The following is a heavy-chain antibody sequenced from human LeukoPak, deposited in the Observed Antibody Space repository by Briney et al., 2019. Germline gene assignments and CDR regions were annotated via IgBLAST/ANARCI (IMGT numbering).Heavy chain of an antibody. CDR1: GFTFRDYY. J-gene: IGHJ6*02. CDR3: ARERVDYGDWSRYYHYGMDV. D-gene: IGHD4-17*01. V-gene: IGHV3-11*06. CDR2: ISSSSSYI. Sequence: GGSLRLSCVASGFTFRDYYMSWIRRAPGKGLEWVSYISSSSSYIDYADSVKGRFTISRDNAKNSLYLQMNSLRAEDTAVYYCARERVDYGDWSRYYHYGMDVWGQGTTVTVTS.